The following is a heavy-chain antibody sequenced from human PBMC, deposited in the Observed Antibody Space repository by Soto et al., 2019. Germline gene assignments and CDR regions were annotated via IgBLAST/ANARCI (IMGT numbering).Heavy chain of an antibody. CDR2: IYYSGST. D-gene: IGHD6-13*01. CDR1: GGSISSGGYY. Sequence: SETLSLTCTVSGGSISSGGYYWSWIRQHPGKGLEWIGYIYYSGSTYYNPSLKSRVTISVDTSKNQFSLKLSSVTAADTAVYYCARDRGFIAAAGTWGQGTLVTVSS. J-gene: IGHJ4*02. V-gene: IGHV4-31*03. CDR3: ARDRGFIAAAGT.